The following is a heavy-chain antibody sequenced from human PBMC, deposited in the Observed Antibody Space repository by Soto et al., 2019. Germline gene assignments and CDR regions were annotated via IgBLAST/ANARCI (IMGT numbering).Heavy chain of an antibody. Sequence: SDTLSLTCTVSGGSISSGDYYWSWIRQPPGKGLEWIGYIYYSGSTYYNPSLKSRVTISVDTSKNQFSLKLSSVTAADTAVYYCARGSYYYDSSGYYDYWGQGTLVTVS. D-gene: IGHD3-22*01. CDR3: ARGSYYYDSSGYYDY. CDR2: IYYSGST. J-gene: IGHJ4*02. V-gene: IGHV4-30-4*02. CDR1: GGSISSGDYY.